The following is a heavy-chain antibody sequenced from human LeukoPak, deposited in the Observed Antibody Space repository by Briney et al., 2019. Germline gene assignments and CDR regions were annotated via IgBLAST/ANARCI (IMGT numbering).Heavy chain of an antibody. V-gene: IGHV3-9*01. CDR1: GFTFDDYA. D-gene: IGHD1-26*01. Sequence: PGGSLRLSCAASGFTFDDYAMHWVRQAPGKGLEWVSGISWNSGSIGYADSVKGRFTISRDNAKNSLYLQMNSLRAEDTALYYCANGIALNYWGQGTLVTVSS. CDR3: ANGIALNY. CDR2: ISWNSGSI. J-gene: IGHJ4*02.